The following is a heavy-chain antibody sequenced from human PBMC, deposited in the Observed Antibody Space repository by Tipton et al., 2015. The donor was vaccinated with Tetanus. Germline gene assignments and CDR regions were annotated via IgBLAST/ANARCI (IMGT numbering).Heavy chain of an antibody. CDR2: ISWNSGSI. Sequence: QLVQSGGGLVQPGRSLRLSCAASGFTFDDYAMHWVRQAPGKGLEWVSGISWNSGSIGYADSVKGRFTISRDNAKNSLYLQMNSLRAEDTALYYCAKDGAAAGTSPSDYWGQGTLVTVSS. V-gene: IGHV3-9*01. J-gene: IGHJ4*02. D-gene: IGHD6-13*01. CDR1: GFTFDDYA. CDR3: AKDGAAAGTSPSDY.